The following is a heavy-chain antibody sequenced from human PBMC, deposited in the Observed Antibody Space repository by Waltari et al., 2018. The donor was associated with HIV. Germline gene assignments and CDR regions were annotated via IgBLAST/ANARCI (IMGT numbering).Heavy chain of an antibody. D-gene: IGHD3-3*01. CDR1: GGSIYSSSYY. CDR3: ARQRLRFVEWLSLNWVDP. Sequence: QVQLQESSPGLVRPSETLSLTCNVSGGSIYSSSYYWAWIRQSPGKRLEWIGSIYSSGTTYSNPSFKSRVSISVDPRKNQFSLNLSSVTATDTAVYYCARQRLRFVEWLSLNWVDPWGQGTLVIVSS. J-gene: IGHJ5*02. V-gene: IGHV4-39*01. CDR2: IYSSGTT.